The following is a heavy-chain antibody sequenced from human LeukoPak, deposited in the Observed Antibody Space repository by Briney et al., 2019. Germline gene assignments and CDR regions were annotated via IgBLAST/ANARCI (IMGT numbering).Heavy chain of an antibody. J-gene: IGHJ4*02. CDR2: VWNNGRDK. D-gene: IGHD3-16*02. Sequence: PGESLRLSCTASGFTFSNYGMYWVRQAPGKGLEWVAVVWNNGRDKYYGDSVKGRLSISRDDSKNTVYLEMNSLRVEYTAVYYCTRDSGFSVWGPYPPFEYWGQGTLVTVSS. CDR3: TRDSGFSVWGPYPPFEY. CDR1: GFTFSNYG. V-gene: IGHV3-33*07.